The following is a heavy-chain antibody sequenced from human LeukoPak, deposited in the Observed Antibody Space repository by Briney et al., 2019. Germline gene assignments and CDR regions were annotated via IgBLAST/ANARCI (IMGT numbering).Heavy chain of an antibody. D-gene: IGHD3-10*01. CDR3: AKDAMVRGVITYYFDY. J-gene: IGHJ4*02. Sequence: GGSLRLSCAASGFTFSNYGMSWVRQAPGKGLEWVSAISGSGGSTYYADSVKGRFTISRDNSKNTLYLQMNSLRAEDTAVYYCAKDAMVRGVITYYFDYWGQGTLVTVSS. V-gene: IGHV3-23*01. CDR1: GFTFSNYG. CDR2: ISGSGGST.